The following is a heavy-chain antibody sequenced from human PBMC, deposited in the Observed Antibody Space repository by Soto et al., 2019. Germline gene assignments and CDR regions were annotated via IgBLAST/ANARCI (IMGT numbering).Heavy chain of an antibody. CDR2: ISTTGGNT. J-gene: IGHJ4*02. V-gene: IGHV3-23*01. CDR3: AKPSGGSYPESRVFDS. Sequence: SGGSLRLSCAASGFTFYSSAMSWVRQAPGKGLEWVSAISTTGGNTLYADSVKGRFTISRDNSKNTLYLQMNSLRAEDTAIYYCAKPSGGSYPESRVFDSWGQGXRVTVYS. D-gene: IGHD1-26*01. CDR1: GFTFYSSA.